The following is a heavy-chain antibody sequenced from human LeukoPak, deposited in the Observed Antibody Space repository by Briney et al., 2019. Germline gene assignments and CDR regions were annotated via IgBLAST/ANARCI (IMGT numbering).Heavy chain of an antibody. Sequence: SETLSLTCAVYGGSFSGYYWGWIRQPPGKGLEWIGSIYYSGSTYYNPSLKSRVTISVDTSKNQFSLKLSSVTAADTAVYYCAQNYYDSSGYRYYYYYYMDVWGKGTTVAVSS. CDR3: AQNYYDSSGYRYYYYYYMDV. D-gene: IGHD3-22*01. CDR2: IYYSGST. J-gene: IGHJ6*03. V-gene: IGHV4-34*01. CDR1: GGSFSGYY.